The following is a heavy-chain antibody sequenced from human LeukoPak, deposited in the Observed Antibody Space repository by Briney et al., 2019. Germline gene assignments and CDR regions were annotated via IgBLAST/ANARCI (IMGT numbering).Heavy chain of an antibody. CDR1: GFTVSSNY. J-gene: IGHJ4*02. CDR3: ARNLPAAMFGFDY. V-gene: IGHV3-53*01. CDR2: IYSGGST. D-gene: IGHD2-2*01. Sequence: GGSLRLSCAASGFTVSSNYMSWVRQAPGKGLEWVSVIYSGGSTYYADSVKGRFTIPRDNSKNTLYLQMNSLRAEDTAVYYCARNLPAAMFGFDYWGQGTLVTVSS.